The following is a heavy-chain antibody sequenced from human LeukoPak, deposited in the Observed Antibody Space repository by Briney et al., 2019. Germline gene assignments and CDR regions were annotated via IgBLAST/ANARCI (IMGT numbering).Heavy chain of an antibody. D-gene: IGHD5-24*01. V-gene: IGHV3-23*01. CDR2: ISGSGGST. CDR1: GFTFSSYA. J-gene: IGHJ4*02. CDR3: AKGRDGYLGH. Sequence: GSLRLSCAASGFTFSSYAMSCVRQAPGKGLEWVSAISGSGGSTYYADSVKGRFTISRDNSKNTVYLQMNSLRAEDTAVYYCAKGRDGYLGHWGQGTLVTVSS.